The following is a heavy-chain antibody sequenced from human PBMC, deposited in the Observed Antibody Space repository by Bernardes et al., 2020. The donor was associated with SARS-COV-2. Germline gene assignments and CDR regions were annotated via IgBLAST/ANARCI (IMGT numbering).Heavy chain of an antibody. CDR3: SRGNWVEYYDLTGDLLY. D-gene: IGHD3-3*01. CDR1: GYTFTDYY. J-gene: IGHJ4*02. V-gene: IGHV1-2*02. CDR2: INPKSGGT. Sequence: ASVEVSCKTSGYTFTDYYMHWVRQAPGQGLEWMGRINPKSGGTKFAQKFQGRVTMTRDTSISTAYMELSSLRSDDTAIYYCSRGNWVEYYDLTGDLLYWGQGTLVTVSS.